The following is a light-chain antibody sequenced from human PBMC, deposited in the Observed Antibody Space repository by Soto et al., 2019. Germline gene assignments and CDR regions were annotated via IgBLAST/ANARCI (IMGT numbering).Light chain of an antibody. CDR1: TGAVTSGHY. CDR2: DTS. Sequence: QAVVTQEPSLTVSPGGTVTLTCGSSTGAVTSGHYPDWFQQKPGLAPRTLIYDTSNKHSWTPARFSGSLLGGKAALTLSGAQPEDEAEYYCLLSYSGARVFGGGTKVTVL. CDR3: LLSYSGARV. V-gene: IGLV7-46*01. J-gene: IGLJ2*01.